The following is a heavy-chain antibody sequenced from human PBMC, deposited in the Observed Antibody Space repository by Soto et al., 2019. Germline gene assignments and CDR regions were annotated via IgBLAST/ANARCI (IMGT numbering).Heavy chain of an antibody. CDR3: ARGLYNWNYPGRNWFGP. J-gene: IGHJ5*02. V-gene: IGHV3-48*03. Sequence: PGGFLRLSCAASGFTFSSYEMNWVRQAPGKGLEWVSYISSSGSTIYYADSVKGRFTISRDNAKNSLYLQMNSLRAEDTAVYYCARGLYNWNYPGRNWFGPWGQGTLVTVSS. CDR1: GFTFSSYE. D-gene: IGHD1-7*01. CDR2: ISSSGSTI.